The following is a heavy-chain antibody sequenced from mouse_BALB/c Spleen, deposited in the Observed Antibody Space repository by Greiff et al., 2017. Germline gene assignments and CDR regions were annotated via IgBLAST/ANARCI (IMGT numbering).Heavy chain of an antibody. CDR1: GYTFTDYN. Sequence: VQLQQSGPELVKPGASVKISCKASGYTFTDYNMHWVKQSHGKSLEWIGYIYPYNGGTGYNQKFKSKATLTVDNSSSTAYMELRSLTSEDSAVYYCARGDGNYAPFDYWGQGTTLTVSS. D-gene: IGHD2-1*01. J-gene: IGHJ2*01. CDR2: IYPYNGGT. CDR3: ARGDGNYAPFDY. V-gene: IGHV1S29*02.